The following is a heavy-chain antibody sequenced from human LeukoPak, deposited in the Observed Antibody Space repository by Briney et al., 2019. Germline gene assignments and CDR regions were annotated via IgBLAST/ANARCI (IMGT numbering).Heavy chain of an antibody. J-gene: IGHJ4*02. Sequence: GESLQISCKGSGYSFTSYWIGWVRRMPGKGLEWMGIIYPGDSDTRYSPSFQGQVTISADKSISTAYLQWSSLKASDTAMYYCARPPNYCSSTSCYPHYWGQGTLVTVSS. CDR1: GYSFTSYW. CDR2: IYPGDSDT. V-gene: IGHV5-51*01. CDR3: ARPPNYCSSTSCYPHY. D-gene: IGHD2-2*01.